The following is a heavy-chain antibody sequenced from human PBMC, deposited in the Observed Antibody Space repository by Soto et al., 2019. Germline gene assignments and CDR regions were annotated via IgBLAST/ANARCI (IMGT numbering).Heavy chain of an antibody. J-gene: IGHJ4*02. CDR2: IKQDGSEK. CDR3: ARPTGGSSGYSNFDY. CDR1: GFTFSSYW. V-gene: IGHV3-7*01. Sequence: EVQLVESGGGLVQPGGSLRLSCAASGFTFSSYWMSWVRQAPGKVLEWVANIKQDGSEKYYVDSVKGRFTISRDNAKNSLYLQMNSLRAEDTAVYYCARPTGGSSGYSNFDYWGQGTLVTVSS. D-gene: IGHD3-22*01.